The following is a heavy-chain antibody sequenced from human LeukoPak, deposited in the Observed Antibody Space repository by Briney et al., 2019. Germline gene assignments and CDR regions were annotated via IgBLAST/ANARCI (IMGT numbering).Heavy chain of an antibody. CDR2: IKSKTDGGTT. Sequence: GGSLRLSCAASGFTFSSYVMHWVRQAPGRGVEWAGRIKSKTDGGTTDYAAPVKGRFTISRDDSKNTLYLQMNGLKTEDTAVYYCTTDHPGGHWGQGTLVTVSS. J-gene: IGHJ4*02. D-gene: IGHD3-16*01. CDR3: TTDHPGGH. CDR1: GFTFSSYV. V-gene: IGHV3-15*01.